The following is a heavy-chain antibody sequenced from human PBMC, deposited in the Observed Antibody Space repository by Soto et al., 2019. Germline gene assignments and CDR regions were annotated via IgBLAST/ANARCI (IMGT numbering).Heavy chain of an antibody. CDR1: GGTFSSYA. CDR3: ARHVPAAGYYYGMDV. J-gene: IGHJ6*01. CDR2: LNPIFGTA. V-gene: IGHV1-69*12. Sequence: QVQLVQSGAEVKKPGSSVKVSCKASGGTFSSYAISWVRQAPGQGLEWMGGLNPIFGTAKYAQKFQGRVTITADESTSTAYMELSSLRSEDTAVYYCARHVPAAGYYYGMDVWGQGTTVTVSS. D-gene: IGHD2-2*01.